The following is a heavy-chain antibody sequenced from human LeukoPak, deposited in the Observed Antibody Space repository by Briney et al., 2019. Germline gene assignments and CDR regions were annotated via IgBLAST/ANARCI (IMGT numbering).Heavy chain of an antibody. CDR1: GFTFSSYE. Sequence: GGSLRLSCAASGFTFSSYEMNWVRQAPGKGLEWVSSISSSSSYIYYADSVKGRFTISRDNAKNSLYLQMNSLRAEDTAVYYCARDFTVQATDESGSIGYWGQGTLVTVSS. CDR3: ARDFTVQATDESGSIGY. V-gene: IGHV3-21*01. D-gene: IGHD5-12*01. CDR2: ISSSSSYI. J-gene: IGHJ4*02.